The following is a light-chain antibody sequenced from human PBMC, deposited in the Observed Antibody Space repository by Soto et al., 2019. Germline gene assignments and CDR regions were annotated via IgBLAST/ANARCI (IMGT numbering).Light chain of an antibody. CDR3: AAWDDSLV. CDR2: SNN. V-gene: IGLV1-44*01. Sequence: QAVVTQPPSASGTPGQRVTISCFGSSSNIGSNTVNWYQQLPGTAPKLLIYSNNQRPSGVPDRFSGSKSGTSASLAISGLQSEDEADYYCAAWDDSLVFGGGTKVTVL. CDR1: SSNIGSNT. J-gene: IGLJ3*02.